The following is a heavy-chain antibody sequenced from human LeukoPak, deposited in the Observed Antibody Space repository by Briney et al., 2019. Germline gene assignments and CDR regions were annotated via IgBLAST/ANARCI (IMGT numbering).Heavy chain of an antibody. CDR1: GYTFTGYY. CDR2: INPNSGGT. V-gene: IGHV1-2*02. CDR3: ARDKVGAIPFDY. Sequence: ASVKVSCKASGYTFTGYYMHWVRQAPEQGLEWMGWINPNSGGTNYAQKFQGRVTMTRDTSISTAYMELSRPRSDDTAVYYCARDKVGAIPFDYWGQGTLVTVSS. J-gene: IGHJ4*02. D-gene: IGHD1-26*01.